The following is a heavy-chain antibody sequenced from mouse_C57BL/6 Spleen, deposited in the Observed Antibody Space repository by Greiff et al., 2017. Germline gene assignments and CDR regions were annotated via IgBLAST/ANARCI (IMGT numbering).Heavy chain of an antibody. J-gene: IGHJ2*01. CDR3: ARWVITTEPYYCDY. CDR1: GYTFTSYW. Sequence: QVQLQQPGAELVKPGASVKLSCKASGYTFTSYWMQWVKQRPGQGLEWIGEIDPSDSYTNYNQKFKGKATLTVDTSSSTAYMQLSSLTSEDSAVYYCARWVITTEPYYCDYWGQGTTLTVSS. CDR2: IDPSDSYT. D-gene: IGHD1-1*01. V-gene: IGHV1-50*01.